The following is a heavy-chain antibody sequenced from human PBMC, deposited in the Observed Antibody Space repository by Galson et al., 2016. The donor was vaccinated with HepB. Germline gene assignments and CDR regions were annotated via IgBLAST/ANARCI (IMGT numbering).Heavy chain of an antibody. V-gene: IGHV3-74*01. CDR3: AREEITVVGGVITPRFDS. D-gene: IGHD3-10*01. CDR2: INIDGSAT. CDR1: GFTFSTYW. Sequence: SLRLSCAASGFTFSTYWMHWLRQVPGKGLVWVARINIDGSATNYADSVKGRFTVSRDNAQNTLFLQTDSLRDDDTAVYYCAREEITVVGGVITPRFDSWGQGTLVTVSS. J-gene: IGHJ5*01.